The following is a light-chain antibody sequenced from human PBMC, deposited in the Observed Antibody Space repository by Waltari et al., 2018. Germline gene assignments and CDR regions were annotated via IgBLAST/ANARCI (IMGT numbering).Light chain of an antibody. J-gene: IGKJ1*01. V-gene: IGKV1-8*01. CDR3: QQYYSYQWT. Sequence: AIRITQSPSSLSASTGDRVTINCRASQGISSYLAWYQQKPGKAPKLLIYAASTLQSGVPSRFSGSGSGTDFTLSISCLQSEDFATYYCQQYYSYQWTFGQGTKVEIK. CDR2: AAS. CDR1: QGISSY.